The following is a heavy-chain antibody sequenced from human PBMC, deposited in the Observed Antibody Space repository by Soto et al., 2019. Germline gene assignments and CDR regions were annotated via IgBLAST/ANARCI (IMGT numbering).Heavy chain of an antibody. CDR3: ANGRKVGCFFRFLDP. D-gene: IGHD3-3*01. Sequence: QITLKESGPTLVKPTQTLTVICTFSGFSLSTSGVGVGWLRQPPGKAPEWLALIYWDDDKRFSPSLKSRLSITKDTPKTQVSLTMPNMAPVETATYSLANGRKVGCFFRFLDPWGWEPRSPSPQ. CDR2: IYWDDDK. V-gene: IGHV2-5*02. J-gene: IGHJ5*02. CDR1: GFSLSTSGVG.